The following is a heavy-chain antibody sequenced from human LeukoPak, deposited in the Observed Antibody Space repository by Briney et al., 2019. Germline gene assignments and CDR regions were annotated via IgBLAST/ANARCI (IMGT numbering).Heavy chain of an antibody. V-gene: IGHV4-34*01. D-gene: IGHD6-6*01. J-gene: IGHJ6*04. CDR3: ARGRGRLAARGMDV. CDR1: GGSFSGYY. Sequence: SETLSLTCAVYGGSFSGYYWSWIRQPPGKGLEWIGEINHSGSTNYNPSLKSRVTISVDTSKNQFSLELSSVTAADTAVYYCARGRGRLAARGMDVWGKGTTVTVSS. CDR2: INHSGST.